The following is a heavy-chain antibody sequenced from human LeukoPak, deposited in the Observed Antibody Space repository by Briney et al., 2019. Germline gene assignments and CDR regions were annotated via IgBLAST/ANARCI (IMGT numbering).Heavy chain of an antibody. CDR3: ARAPYYGCNWFEL. Sequence: PSETLSLTCTVSGESVSSGDYFGTWIRQHPVRGLEWIGFISYDRGTYYNPSLKSRITMSVETSKNQFSLEVTSVTASDTAMYYCARAPYYGCNWFELWGQGTLVTVSS. J-gene: IGHJ5*02. CDR1: GESVSSGDYF. CDR2: ISYDRGT. D-gene: IGHD3-22*01. V-gene: IGHV4-31*03.